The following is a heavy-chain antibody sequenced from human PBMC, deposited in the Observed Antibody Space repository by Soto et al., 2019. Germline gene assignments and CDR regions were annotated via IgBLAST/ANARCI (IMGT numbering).Heavy chain of an antibody. V-gene: IGHV3-33*01. D-gene: IGHD5-18*01. J-gene: IGHJ6*02. CDR3: ARDDSYGFFWSQYYSGMDV. Sequence: QVQLVESGGGVVQPGRSLRLSCAASGFTFSSYGMHWVRQAPGKGLEWVAVIWYDGSNKYYADSVKGRFTISRDNSKNTLYLQMNSLRAEDTAVYYCARDDSYGFFWSQYYSGMDVWGQGTTVTVSS. CDR1: GFTFSSYG. CDR2: IWYDGSNK.